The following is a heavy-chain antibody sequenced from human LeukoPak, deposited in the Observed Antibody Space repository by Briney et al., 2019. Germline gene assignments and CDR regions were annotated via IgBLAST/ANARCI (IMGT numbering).Heavy chain of an antibody. CDR2: ISSSSSYI. CDR3: AKFSQSGSYFPPFDY. V-gene: IGHV3-21*04. CDR1: GFTFSSYS. J-gene: IGHJ4*02. Sequence: NPGGSLRLSCAASGFTFSSYSMNWVRQAPGKGLEWVSSISSSSSYIYYADSVKGRFTISRDNSKNTLYLQMNSLRAEDTAVYYCAKFSQSGSYFPPFDYWGQGTLVTVSS. D-gene: IGHD1-26*01.